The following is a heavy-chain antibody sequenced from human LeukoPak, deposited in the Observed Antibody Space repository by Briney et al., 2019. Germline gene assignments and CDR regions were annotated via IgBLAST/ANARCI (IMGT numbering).Heavy chain of an antibody. CDR1: GGSISSYY. V-gene: IGHV4-4*07. Sequence: SETLSLTCTVSGGSISSYYWSWIRQPAGKGLEWIGRIYTSGSTNYNPSPKSRVTMSVDTSKNQFSLKLSSVTAADTAVYYCARDPMVRGVISSNWFDPWGQGTLVTVSS. J-gene: IGHJ5*02. CDR3: ARDPMVRGVISSNWFDP. D-gene: IGHD3-10*01. CDR2: IYTSGST.